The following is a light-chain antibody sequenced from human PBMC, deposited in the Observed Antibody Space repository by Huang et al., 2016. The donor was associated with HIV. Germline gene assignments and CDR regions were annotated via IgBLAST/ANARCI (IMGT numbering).Light chain of an antibody. CDR2: AVS. J-gene: IGKJ2*02. Sequence: IVMTQTPLSLSVTPGQPATISCKSNQSLLLGDGKTYLYWYLQRAGQSPQPLIYAVSSRFSGVPDRFSGSGSGRDFTLKISRVEAEDVGIYYCMQSIHRRTFGQGTKLEIK. CDR3: MQSIHRRT. V-gene: IGKV2-29*02. CDR1: QSLLLGDGKTY.